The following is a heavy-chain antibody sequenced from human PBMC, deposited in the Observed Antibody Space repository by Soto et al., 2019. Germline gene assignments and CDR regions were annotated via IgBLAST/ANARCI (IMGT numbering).Heavy chain of an antibody. J-gene: IGHJ4*02. CDR3: ARAQGYYDFWSGYLYYFDY. V-gene: IGHV1-2*04. CDR1: GYTFTGYY. Sequence: ASVKVSCKASGYTFTGYYMHWVRQAPGQGLEWMGWINPNSGGTNYAQKFQGWVTMTRDTSISTAYMELSRLRSDDTAVYYCARAQGYYDFWSGYLYYFDYWGQGTLVTVS. CDR2: INPNSGGT. D-gene: IGHD3-3*01.